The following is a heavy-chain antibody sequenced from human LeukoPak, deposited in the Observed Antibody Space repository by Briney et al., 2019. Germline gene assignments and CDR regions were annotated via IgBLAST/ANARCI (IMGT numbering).Heavy chain of an antibody. V-gene: IGHV3-30*03. CDR2: ISYDGSNK. CDR1: GFSFSTYG. J-gene: IGHJ4*02. CDR3: ARDYRGSGWYVPFRY. Sequence: PGGSLRLSCAASGFSFSTYGMSWVRQAPGKGLEWVAVISYDGSNKYYADSVKGRFTISRDNSKNTLYLQMNSLRAEDTAVYYCARDYRGSGWYVPFRYWGQGTLVTVSS. D-gene: IGHD6-19*01.